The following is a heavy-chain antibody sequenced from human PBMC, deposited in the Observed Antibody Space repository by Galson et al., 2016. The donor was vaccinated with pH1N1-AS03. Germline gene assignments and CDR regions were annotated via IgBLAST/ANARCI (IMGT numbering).Heavy chain of an antibody. J-gene: IGHJ4*02. V-gene: IGHV3-23*01. Sequence: SLRLSCAASGFTFANTAMNWVRQAPGKGLAWVAAVSGNGGSEYYADSVKGRFTISRDNSKNTLFLQMNNLRAEDTAVYYCAKDRGHSSGWYPAFYFDSWGQGTQVTVSS. D-gene: IGHD6-19*01. CDR2: VSGNGGSE. CDR1: GFTFANTA. CDR3: AKDRGHSSGWYPAFYFDS.